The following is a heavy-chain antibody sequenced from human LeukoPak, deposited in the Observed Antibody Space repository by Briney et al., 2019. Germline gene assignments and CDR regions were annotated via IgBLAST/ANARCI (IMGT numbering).Heavy chain of an antibody. V-gene: IGHV3-74*01. CDR2: LNNDGSST. Sequence: GGSLGLSCAASGFTFSNFYMHWVRQAPGKGLVWVSRLNNDGSSTNYADSVKGRFTISRDNAKNTLYLQMNSLRAEDTAVYFCASSQSGYFVQWGQGTLVTVSS. CDR1: GFTFSNFY. CDR3: ASSQSGYFVQ. D-gene: IGHD3-9*01. J-gene: IGHJ4*02.